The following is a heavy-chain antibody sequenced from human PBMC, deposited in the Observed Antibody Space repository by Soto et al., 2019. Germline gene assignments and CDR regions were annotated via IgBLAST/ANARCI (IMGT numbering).Heavy chain of an antibody. J-gene: IGHJ6*02. Sequence: QVQLVQSGAEVKKPGASVKVSCKASGYTFTSYGISWVRQAPGQGLEWMGWISAYNGNTNYAQKLQGRGTMTTDTSKSKDYMELRSLRSDDTAVYYCARVVIAAAGYYYYYGMDVWGQGTTVTVSS. D-gene: IGHD6-13*01. CDR2: ISAYNGNT. CDR3: ARVVIAAAGYYYYYGMDV. CDR1: GYTFTSYG. V-gene: IGHV1-18*01.